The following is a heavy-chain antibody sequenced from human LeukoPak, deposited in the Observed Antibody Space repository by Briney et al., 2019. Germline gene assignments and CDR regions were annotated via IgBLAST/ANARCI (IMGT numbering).Heavy chain of an antibody. D-gene: IGHD4-11*01. CDR2: IYYNGDT. V-gene: IGHV4-39*07. J-gene: IGHJ3*01. Sequence: KSSETLSLTCTVSSGSISSTTYYWAWIRQPPGKGLEWIGSIYYNGDTYYNPSLKSRVIISADTSKNQFSLKLTSVTAADTAAYYCARGPNTAGNYRAFDLWGQGTKVTVSS. CDR1: SGSISSTTYY. CDR3: ARGPNTAGNYRAFDL.